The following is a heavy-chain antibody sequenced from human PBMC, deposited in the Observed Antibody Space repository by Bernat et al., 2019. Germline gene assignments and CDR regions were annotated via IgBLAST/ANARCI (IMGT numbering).Heavy chain of an antibody. Sequence: QVQLVQSGAEVKKPGASVKVSCKASGYTFTSYAMHWVRQAPGQRLEWMGWINAGNGNTKYSQKFQGRVTITRDTSASTAYMELSSLRSEDTAVYYCASQDLYDFWSGYYTVTGRLDAFDIWGQGTMVTVSS. CDR3: ASQDLYDFWSGYYTVTGRLDAFDI. J-gene: IGHJ3*02. CDR1: GYTFTSYA. D-gene: IGHD3-3*01. CDR2: INAGNGNT. V-gene: IGHV1-3*01.